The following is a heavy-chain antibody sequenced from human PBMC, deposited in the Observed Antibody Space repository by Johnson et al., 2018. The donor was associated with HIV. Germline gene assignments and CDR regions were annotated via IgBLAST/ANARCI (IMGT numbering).Heavy chain of an antibody. V-gene: IGHV3-9*01. CDR3: AKDASQSRAAGTGAFDI. CDR2: ISWNSGSI. D-gene: IGHD6-13*01. Sequence: VQLLESGGGLVQPGRSLRLSCAASGFTFDDYAMHWVRQAPGKGLEWVSGISWNSGSIGYADSVKGRFTISRDNAKNSLYLQMNSLRAEDTALYYCAKDASQSRAAGTGAFDIWGQGTMVTVSS. J-gene: IGHJ3*02. CDR1: GFTFDDYA.